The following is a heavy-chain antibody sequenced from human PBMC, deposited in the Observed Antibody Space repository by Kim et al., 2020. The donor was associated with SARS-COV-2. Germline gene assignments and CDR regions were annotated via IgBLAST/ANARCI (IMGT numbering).Heavy chain of an antibody. CDR3: ASFGSSSQARYYFDY. D-gene: IGHD6-6*01. J-gene: IGHJ4*02. Sequence: QKFQGRVTITADEATSTAYMELSSLRSEDTAVYYCASFGSSSQARYYFDYWGQGTLVTVSS. V-gene: IGHV1-69*01.